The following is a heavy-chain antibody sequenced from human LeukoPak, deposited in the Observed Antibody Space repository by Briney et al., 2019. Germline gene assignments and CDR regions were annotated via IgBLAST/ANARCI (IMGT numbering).Heavy chain of an antibody. Sequence: SETLSLTCAVYGGSFSGYYWSWIRQPPGKGLEWIGEINHSGSTNYNPSLKSRVTISVDTSKNQFSLKLSSVTAADTAVYYCARGRAGGYWGQGTLVTVSS. CDR1: GGSFSGYY. D-gene: IGHD3-10*01. CDR2: INHSGST. CDR3: ARGRAGGY. J-gene: IGHJ4*02. V-gene: IGHV4-34*01.